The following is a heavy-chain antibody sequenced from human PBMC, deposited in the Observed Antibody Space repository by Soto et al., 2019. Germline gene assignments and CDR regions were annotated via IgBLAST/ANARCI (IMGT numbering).Heavy chain of an antibody. CDR1: GFTFSSYS. J-gene: IGHJ4*02. CDR2: ISSSSSTI. CDR3: ARERLRFLEWLNDY. Sequence: GGSLRLSCAASGFTFSSYSMNWVRQAPGKGLEWVSYISSSSSTIYYADSVKGRFTISRDNAKNSLYLQMNSLRDEDTAVYYCARERLRFLEWLNDYWGQGTLVTVSS. V-gene: IGHV3-48*02. D-gene: IGHD3-3*01.